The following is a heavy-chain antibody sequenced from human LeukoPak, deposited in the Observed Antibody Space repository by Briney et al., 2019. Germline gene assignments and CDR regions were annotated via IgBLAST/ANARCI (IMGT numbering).Heavy chain of an antibody. V-gene: IGHV3-74*01. CDR3: ARDLYGDYWYFDL. D-gene: IGHD4-17*01. CDR2: INSDGSKI. CDR1: VFTFSSYW. J-gene: IGHJ2*01. Sequence: GGSLRLSCGASVFTFSSYWIHWVRQAPGKGLVWVSRINSDGSKIRYADSVKGRFTISRDNAKNTVYLQMNSLRAEDTAIYYCARDLYGDYWYFDLWGRGTLVTVSS.